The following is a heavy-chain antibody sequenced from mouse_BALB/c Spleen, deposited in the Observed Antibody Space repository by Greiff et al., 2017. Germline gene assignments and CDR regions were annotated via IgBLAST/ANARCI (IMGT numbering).Heavy chain of an antibody. CDR1: GFSLTSYG. V-gene: IGHV2-6-2*01. D-gene: IGHD2-10*01. J-gene: IGHJ3*01. CDR2: IWSDGST. CDR3: ARPAYYGNYGFAY. Sequence: VKLVESGPDLVAPSQSLSITCTVSGFSLTSYGVHWVRQPPGKGLEWLVVIWSDGSTTYNSALKSRLSISKDNSKSQVFLKMNSLQTDDTAMYYCARPAYYGNYGFAYWGQGTLVTVSA.